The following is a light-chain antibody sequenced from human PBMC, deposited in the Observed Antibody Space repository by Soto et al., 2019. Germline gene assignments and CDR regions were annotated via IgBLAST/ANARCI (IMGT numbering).Light chain of an antibody. CDR2: DVN. CDR1: SSDIGAYNF. CDR3: TSWTTSTTMI. Sequence: QSALTQPASVSGSPGQSITISCTGTSSDIGAYNFVSWYQQHPGKAPKLMLYDVNIRPSGVSNRFSGSKSGNTASLTISXXXXXXEADYYCTSWTTSTTMIFGGGTKLTVL. J-gene: IGLJ2*01. V-gene: IGLV2-14*03.